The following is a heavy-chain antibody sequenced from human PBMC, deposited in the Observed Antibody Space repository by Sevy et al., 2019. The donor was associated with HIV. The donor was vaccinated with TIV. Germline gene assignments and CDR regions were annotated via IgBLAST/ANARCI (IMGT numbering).Heavy chain of an antibody. D-gene: IGHD2-15*01. CDR3: TADHRRDGIVVVPFEY. CDR1: GFTFSNAW. Sequence: GGSLRLSCAASGFTFSNAWMSWVRQSPGKGLEWVGRIRSKAGGGTTDYATIVKGKITISRDDSRDILYLLLNSLEIEDTAVYYCTADHRRDGIVVVPFEYWGQGTLVTVSS. V-gene: IGHV3-15*01. J-gene: IGHJ4*02. CDR2: IRSKAGGGTT.